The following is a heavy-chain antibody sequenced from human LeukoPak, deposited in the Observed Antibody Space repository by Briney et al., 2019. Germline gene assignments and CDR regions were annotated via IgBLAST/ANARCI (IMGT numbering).Heavy chain of an antibody. Sequence: GGSLRLSCAASGFTFSSYWMSWVRQAPGKGLEWVANVKQDGSEKYYVDSVKGRFTISRDNAKNSLYLQMNSLRVEDTAVYYCPRDPLSDDPTDHGPPWDAFDIWGQGTMVTVSS. J-gene: IGHJ3*02. CDR3: PRDPLSDDPTDHGPPWDAFDI. CDR2: VKQDGSEK. CDR1: GFTFSSYW. V-gene: IGHV3-7*05. D-gene: IGHD4-17*01.